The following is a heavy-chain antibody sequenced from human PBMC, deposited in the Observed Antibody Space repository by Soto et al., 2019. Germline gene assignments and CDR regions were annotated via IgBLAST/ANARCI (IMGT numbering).Heavy chain of an antibody. D-gene: IGHD3-16*01. CDR3: ARVVWFRGTDV. CDR2: TYYRSKWIH. CDR1: GDSVSRSSGA. V-gene: IGHV6-1*01. Sequence: PTLSRSCAISGDSVSRSSGAWNWIRQTPSRGLEWLGRTYYRSKWIHDYAVSMESRITINPDTSKNQFSLQLYSLTPEDTAVYYCARVVWFRGTDVRGQGTPVTV. J-gene: IGHJ6*02.